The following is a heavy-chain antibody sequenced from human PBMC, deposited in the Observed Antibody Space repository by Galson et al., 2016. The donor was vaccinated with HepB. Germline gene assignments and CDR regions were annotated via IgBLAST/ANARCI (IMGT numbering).Heavy chain of an antibody. D-gene: IGHD6-19*01. CDR2: IRSKAFGGTA. J-gene: IGHJ4*02. CDR3: ARDAKPYIHRSAWDYFFDS. Sequence: SLRLSCAGSGFTFGDYVMSWFRQPPGKGLQWLGFIRSKAFGGTAEYAASVKGRVSIFRDDSKSIAYRQVDGLATDDTAVYFCARDAKPYIHRSAWDYFFDSWGQGTPVTVSS. V-gene: IGHV3-49*03. CDR1: GFTFGDYV.